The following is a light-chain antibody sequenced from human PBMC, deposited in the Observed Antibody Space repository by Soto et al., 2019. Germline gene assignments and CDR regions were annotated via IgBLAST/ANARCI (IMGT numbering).Light chain of an antibody. Sequence: DIVMTQSPDSLAVSLGERASINCKSSESVLYSSNNKNYLAWYQQRPGQPPKLLIYWASTRESGVPDRFSGSESGTDSTLTITSLQAEDVAVYYCQQYETTPPTFGPGTKFEIE. V-gene: IGKV4-1*01. CDR3: QQYETTPPT. CDR2: WAS. J-gene: IGKJ2*01. CDR1: ESVLYSSNNKNY.